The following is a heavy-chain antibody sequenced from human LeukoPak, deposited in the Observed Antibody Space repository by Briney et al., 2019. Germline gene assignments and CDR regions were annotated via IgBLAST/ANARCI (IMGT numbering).Heavy chain of an antibody. V-gene: IGHV3-30*18. CDR3: AKDPRRYSRTGGYFDY. D-gene: IGHD6-13*01. J-gene: IGHJ4*02. Sequence: GGSLRLSCAASGFTFSNYGMHWVRQAPGKGLQWVAYISYDGSNKYYADSVKGRFTISRDNSKNTLYLQMNSLRAEDTAVYYCAKDPRRYSRTGGYFDYWGQGALVTVSS. CDR1: GFTFSNYG. CDR2: ISYDGSNK.